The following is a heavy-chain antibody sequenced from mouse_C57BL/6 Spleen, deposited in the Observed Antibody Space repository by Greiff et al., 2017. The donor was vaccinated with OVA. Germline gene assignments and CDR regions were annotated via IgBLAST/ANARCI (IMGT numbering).Heavy chain of an antibody. CDR2: IDPSDSYT. CDR1: GYTFTSYW. D-gene: IGHD4-1*01. V-gene: IGHV1-69*01. J-gene: IGHJ2*01. Sequence: QVQLQQSGAELVMPGASVKLSCKASGYTFTSYWMHWVKQRPGQGLEWIGEIDPSDSYTNYNQKFKGKSTLTVDKSSSTAYMQLSSLTSEDSAVYYCARSLGRDDYWGQGTTLTVSS. CDR3: ARSLGRDDY.